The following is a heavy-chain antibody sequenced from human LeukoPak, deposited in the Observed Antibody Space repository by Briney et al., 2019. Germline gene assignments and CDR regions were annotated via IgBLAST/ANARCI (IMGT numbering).Heavy chain of an antibody. J-gene: IGHJ4*02. Sequence: PGGSLRLFCAASGFTFSDYYMSWLRQARGKGLEGVSYISISGSSIYYADSVKGRFTISRDNAKNSMYLQMNSLRAEDPAVYYCARFVGSSRFDYWGQGTLVTVSS. CDR1: GFTFSDYY. CDR3: ARFVGSSRFDY. V-gene: IGHV3-11*01. D-gene: IGHD1-26*01. CDR2: ISISGSSI.